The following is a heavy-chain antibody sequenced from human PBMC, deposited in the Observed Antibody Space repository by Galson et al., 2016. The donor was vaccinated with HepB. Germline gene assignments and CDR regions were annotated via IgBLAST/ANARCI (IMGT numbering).Heavy chain of an antibody. Sequence: SLRLSCAASGFTFTTYAMHWVRQAPGKGLDYVSAINNNGGSTYYADSVKGRFTISRDNSKNTLYLQMSSLRPEDTAVYYCAKDGLYYGGGGGNGMDVWGQGTTVTVSS. J-gene: IGHJ6*02. CDR2: INNNGGST. D-gene: IGHD4-23*01. CDR1: GFTFTTYA. V-gene: IGHV3-64D*06. CDR3: AKDGLYYGGGGGNGMDV.